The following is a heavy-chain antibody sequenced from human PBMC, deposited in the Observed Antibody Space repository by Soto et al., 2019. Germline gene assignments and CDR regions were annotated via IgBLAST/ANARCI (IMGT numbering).Heavy chain of an antibody. CDR1: GGSISSYY. CDR3: ARDAVFGRYDY. J-gene: IGHJ4*02. Sequence: QVQLQESGPGLVKPSETLSLTCTVSGGSISSYYWSWIRQPPGKGLEWIGYIYYSGSTNYNPSLKSRVTISVDTSKNQFSLKLSSVTAADTAVYYCARDAVFGRYDYWGQGTLVTVSS. CDR2: IYYSGST. V-gene: IGHV4-59*01. D-gene: IGHD3-3*01.